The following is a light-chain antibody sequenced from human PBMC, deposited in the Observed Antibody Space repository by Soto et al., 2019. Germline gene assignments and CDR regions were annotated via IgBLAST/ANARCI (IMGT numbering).Light chain of an antibody. J-gene: IGKJ2*01. Sequence: DIVMTQSPDSLAVSLGERATINCKSSQSVLYSSNNKYYLAWFQQKPGQPPKLLIYWASTRESGVPDRFSGSGSGTDFTLTVSSLQAEDVAVYYCQHYYDVPYTFGQGTKLEIK. CDR3: QHYYDVPYT. CDR1: QSVLYSSNNKYY. CDR2: WAS. V-gene: IGKV4-1*01.